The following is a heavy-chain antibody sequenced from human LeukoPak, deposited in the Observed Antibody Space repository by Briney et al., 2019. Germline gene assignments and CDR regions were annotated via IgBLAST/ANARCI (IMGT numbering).Heavy chain of an antibody. CDR1: GGSMSNYY. CDR3: ARLRDYGSGTYYNDY. CDR2: IYYSGSP. V-gene: IGHV4-59*08. J-gene: IGHJ4*02. Sequence: MPSETLSLTCSVSGGSMSNYYWTWLRQPPGKGLEWVGYIYYSGSPNYNPSLKSRVTISVDTSKNQFSLKLSSVTAADTAVYYCARLRDYGSGTYYNDYWGQGTLVTVSS. D-gene: IGHD3-10*01.